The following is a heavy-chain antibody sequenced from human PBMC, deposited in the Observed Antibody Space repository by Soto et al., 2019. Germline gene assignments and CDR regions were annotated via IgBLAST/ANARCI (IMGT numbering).Heavy chain of an antibody. D-gene: IGHD2-2*02. Sequence: GASVKVSCKASGGTFSSYAISWVRQAPGQGLEWMGGIIPIFGTANYAQKFQGRVTITADKSTSTAYMELSSLRSEDTAVYYCARGVVVVPAAIRDGRMDVWGQGTTVTVSS. CDR2: IIPIFGTA. J-gene: IGHJ6*02. CDR3: ARGVVVVPAAIRDGRMDV. V-gene: IGHV1-69*06. CDR1: GGTFSSYA.